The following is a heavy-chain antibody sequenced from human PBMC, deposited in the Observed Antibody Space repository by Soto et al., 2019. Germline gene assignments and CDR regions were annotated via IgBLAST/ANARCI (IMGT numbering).Heavy chain of an antibody. CDR3: IGYCSGGSCYRNS. V-gene: IGHV3-74*01. J-gene: IGHJ4*02. D-gene: IGHD2-15*01. CDR1: GFTFSSYW. CDR2: INSDGSST. Sequence: GGSLRLSCAASGFTFSSYWMHWVRQAPGKGLVWVSRINSDGSSTSYADSVKGRFTISRDNAKNTLYLQMNSLRAEDTAVYYCIGYCSGGSCYRNSWGQGTLVTVSS.